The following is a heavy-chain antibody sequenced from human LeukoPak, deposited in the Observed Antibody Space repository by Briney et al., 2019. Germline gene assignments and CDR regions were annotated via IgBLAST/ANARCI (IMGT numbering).Heavy chain of an antibody. Sequence: GASVKVSCTASGYTFTGYYMHWGRQAPGQGLEWMGWINPNSGGTNYAQKFQGRVTMTRDTSIRTAYMELSRLRSDDTAVYYCARPGGYYGSGSYYFRFDYWGQGTLVTVSS. CDR1: GYTFTGYY. D-gene: IGHD3-10*01. CDR3: ARPGGYYGSGSYYFRFDY. V-gene: IGHV1-2*02. CDR2: INPNSGGT. J-gene: IGHJ4*02.